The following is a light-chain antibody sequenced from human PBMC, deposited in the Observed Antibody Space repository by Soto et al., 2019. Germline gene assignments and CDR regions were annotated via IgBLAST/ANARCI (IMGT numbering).Light chain of an antibody. CDR3: QHYITSLTT. J-gene: IGKJ1*01. V-gene: IGKV3-20*01. Sequence: EILLTQSPCTLALSPGERATLSCRASQSVSNNYLAWYQQKPGQAPRLLIYGASSRATGIPERFIGSGSGTDFTLTINRLEPEDYEVYYCQHYITSLTTFGQGTKVDIK. CDR1: QSVSNNY. CDR2: GAS.